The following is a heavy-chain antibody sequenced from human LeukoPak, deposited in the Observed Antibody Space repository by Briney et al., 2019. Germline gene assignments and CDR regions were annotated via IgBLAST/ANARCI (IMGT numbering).Heavy chain of an antibody. CDR2: INTNTGKT. V-gene: IGHV7-4-1*02. J-gene: IGHJ6*02. Sequence: ASVKVSCKASGYTFITYGMNWVRQPPGQGLEWMGWINTNTGKTTFAQGFTGRFVFSLDTSVSTAYLQLRSIKAEDNAMSYCSRGICRSASCYGAGRYCCFYGMDLWRRGTRVSV. CDR1: GYTFITYG. D-gene: IGHD2-2*01. CDR3: SRGICRSASCYGAGRYCCFYGMDL.